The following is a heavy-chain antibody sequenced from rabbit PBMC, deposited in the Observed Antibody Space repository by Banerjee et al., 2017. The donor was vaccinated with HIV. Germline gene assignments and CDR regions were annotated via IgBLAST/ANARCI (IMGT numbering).Heavy chain of an antibody. CDR1: GIDFSSSYW. D-gene: IGHD7-1*01. Sequence: QLVESGGGLVTLGGSLKLTCKASGIDFSSSYWISWVRQAPGKGLEWIGCIYPPYGATDYASWVNGRFTISLDNAQNTVYLQLNSLTAADTATYFCVRETETYDGYAGYGYYFNLWGPGTLVTVS. CDR2: IYPPYGAT. J-gene: IGHJ4*01. CDR3: VRETETYDGYAGYGYYFNL. V-gene: IGHV1S7*01.